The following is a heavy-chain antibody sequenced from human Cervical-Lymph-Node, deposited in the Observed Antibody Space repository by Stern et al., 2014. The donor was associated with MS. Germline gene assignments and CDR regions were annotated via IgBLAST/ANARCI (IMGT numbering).Heavy chain of an antibody. CDR2: IWYGGSNK. CDR3: ARSSSPSPYYYYGMDV. V-gene: IGHV3-33*01. CDR1: GFTFSSYG. D-gene: IGHD6-13*01. Sequence: QVQLVQSGGGVVQPGRSLRLSCAASGFTFSSYGMHWVRQAPGKGLEWVAVIWYGGSNKYYADSVKGRFTISRDNSKNTLYLQMNSLRAEDTAVYYCARSSSPSPYYYYGMDVWGQGTTVTVSS. J-gene: IGHJ6*02.